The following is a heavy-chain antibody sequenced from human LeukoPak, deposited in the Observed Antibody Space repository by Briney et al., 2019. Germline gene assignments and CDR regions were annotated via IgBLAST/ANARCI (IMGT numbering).Heavy chain of an antibody. D-gene: IGHD3-3*01. J-gene: IGHJ4*02. CDR1: GNTFTSYG. CDR2: INAYNGNT. CDR3: ARATVGFWSGYFGY. Sequence: ASVKVSCKASGNTFTSYGISWVRQAPGQGLEWMGWINAYNGNTNYAQKLQGRVTMTTDTSTSTAYMELRSLRSDDTAVYYCARATVGFWSGYFGYWGQGTLVTVSS. V-gene: IGHV1-18*01.